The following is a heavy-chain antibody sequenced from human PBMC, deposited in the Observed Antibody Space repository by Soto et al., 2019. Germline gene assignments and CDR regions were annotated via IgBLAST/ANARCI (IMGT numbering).Heavy chain of an antibody. D-gene: IGHD3-3*01. CDR1: GFSFRTYT. CDR2: ISDDGGNK. V-gene: IGHV3-30-3*01. CDR3: ARRPENFWSGYPEAFDY. Sequence: GGSLRLSCAASGFSFRTYTMHWVRQAPGKGLEWVSLISDDGGNKHFADSVKGRFTISRDNSKNTLFLQMDSLRADDTGVYYCARRPENFWSGYPEAFDYWGPGTLVTVSS. J-gene: IGHJ4*02.